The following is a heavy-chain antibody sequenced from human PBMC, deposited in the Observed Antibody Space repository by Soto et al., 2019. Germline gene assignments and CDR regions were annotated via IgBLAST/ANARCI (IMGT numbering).Heavy chain of an antibody. D-gene: IGHD6-19*01. J-gene: IGHJ6*02. V-gene: IGHV1-46*01. CDR3: ARDTSGWTWVDV. CDR2: LNPTTGNT. Sequence: ASVKVSFKASGYTFTRYYIHWVRQAPGQGLEWMGLLNPTTGNTMYAQNFQGRVTLTRDTSTSTVYMELSSLTSEDTAVYYCARDTSGWTWVDVWGQGTTVTVSS. CDR1: GYTFTRYY.